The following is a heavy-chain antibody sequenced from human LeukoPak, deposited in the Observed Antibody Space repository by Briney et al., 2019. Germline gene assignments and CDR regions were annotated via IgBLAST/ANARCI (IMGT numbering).Heavy chain of an antibody. J-gene: IGHJ5*02. CDR2: ISAYNGNT. V-gene: IGHV1-18*01. CDR3: ARDRDFWSINWFDP. D-gene: IGHD3-3*01. CDR1: GYTFTSYG. Sequence: GASVKVSCKASGYTFTSYGISWVRQAPGQGLEWMGWISAYNGNTNYAQKLQGRVTMTTDTSTSTAYMELRSLRSDDTAVYYCARDRDFWSINWFDPWGQGTLVTVSS.